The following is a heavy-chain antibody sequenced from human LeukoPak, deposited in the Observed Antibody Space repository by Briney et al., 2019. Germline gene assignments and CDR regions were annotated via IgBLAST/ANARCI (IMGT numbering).Heavy chain of an antibody. CDR3: MRGGGNSWFDY. V-gene: IGHV1-2*02. D-gene: IGHD6-13*01. J-gene: IGHJ4*02. Sequence: ASVKVSCTASGYTFTRHYFHWVRQAPGQGLEWMGWINPNSGDTNFAQKFQGRVTMTRATSISTVYMELTSLRSDDTALYYCMRGGGNSWFDYWGQGTLVSVSS. CDR2: INPNSGDT. CDR1: GYTFTRHY.